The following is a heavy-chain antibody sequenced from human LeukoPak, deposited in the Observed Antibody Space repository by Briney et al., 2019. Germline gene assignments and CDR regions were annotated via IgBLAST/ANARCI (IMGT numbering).Heavy chain of an antibody. CDR1: GFTFSTYG. CDR3: ARYYGSGRGYYGLDV. J-gene: IGHJ6*02. D-gene: IGHD3-10*01. V-gene: IGHV3-30*03. Sequence: GGSLRLSCEASGFTFSTYGMHWVRQAPGKGLEWITLIPYDGSNKYYADSVKGRFTISRDNSKNTLYLRMNSLRAEDTAVYYCARYYGSGRGYYGLDVWGQGTTVTV. CDR2: IPYDGSNK.